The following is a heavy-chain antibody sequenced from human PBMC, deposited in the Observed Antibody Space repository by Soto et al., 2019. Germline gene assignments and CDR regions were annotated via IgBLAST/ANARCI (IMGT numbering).Heavy chain of an antibody. Sequence: GGSLRLSCAASGFTFSSYAMSWVRQAPGKGLEWVSAISGSGGSTYYADSVKGRFTISRDNSKNTLYLQMNSLRAEDTAVYYCAKDSLYCGGDCYMDAFDIWGQGTMVTVSS. D-gene: IGHD2-21*01. V-gene: IGHV3-23*01. CDR1: GFTFSSYA. CDR2: ISGSGGST. CDR3: AKDSLYCGGDCYMDAFDI. J-gene: IGHJ3*02.